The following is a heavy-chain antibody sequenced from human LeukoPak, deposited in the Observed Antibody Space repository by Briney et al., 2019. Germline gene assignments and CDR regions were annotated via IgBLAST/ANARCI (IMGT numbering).Heavy chain of an antibody. CDR3: ARDPSSLGYCSGGSCSASH. CDR1: GYSISSGYY. CDR2: IYHSGST. D-gene: IGHD2-15*01. V-gene: IGHV4-38-2*02. Sequence: SETLSLTCAVSGYSISSGYYWGWIRQPPGKGLEWIGSIYHSGSTYYNPSLKSRVTISVDTSKNQFSLKLSSVTAADTAVYYCARDPSSLGYCSGGSCSASHWGQGTLVTVSS. J-gene: IGHJ4*02.